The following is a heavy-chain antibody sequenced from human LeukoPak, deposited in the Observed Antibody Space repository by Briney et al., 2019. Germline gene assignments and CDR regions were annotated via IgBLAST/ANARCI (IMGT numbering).Heavy chain of an antibody. V-gene: IGHV3-7*01. J-gene: IGHJ3*02. CDR1: RFTFSYYW. CDR2: INKDENQK. CDR3: VRNRGWYALDI. Sequence: GGSLRLTCAASRFTFSYYWMTWVRQAPGQGLEWVANINKDENQKQYVDSVKGRFTISRDNAKNSMYLQLNSLRAEDTGVYYCVRNRGWYALDIWGQGTMVTVSS. D-gene: IGHD6-19*01.